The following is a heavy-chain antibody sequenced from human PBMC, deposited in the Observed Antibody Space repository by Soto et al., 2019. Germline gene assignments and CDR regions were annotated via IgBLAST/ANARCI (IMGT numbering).Heavy chain of an antibody. V-gene: IGHV3-64D*06. CDR1: GFTLKIYA. CDR2: ISTNGGST. D-gene: IGHD3-22*01. Sequence: GGSLRLSCSASGFTLKIYAMHWVRKAPGKGLEYVSSISTNGGSTHYADSVKGRFTISRDNSKNTQYLQMSSLRADDTAVYYFVKGEYYYNSSGYYPFNSWGQGTRVT. CDR3: VKGEYYYNSSGYYPFNS. J-gene: IGHJ4*02.